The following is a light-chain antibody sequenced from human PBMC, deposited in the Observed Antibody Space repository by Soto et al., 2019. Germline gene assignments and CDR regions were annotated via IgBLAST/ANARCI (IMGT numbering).Light chain of an antibody. CDR2: DVS. CDR3: CSYAGGYTHAV. Sequence: QSVLTQPRSVSGPPGQSVSISCSGTSSDAGTYNYVSWYQQHPGKAPKLMIYDVSKRPSGVPDRFSGSKSGNTASLTISGLQAEDEADYYCCSYAGGYTHAVFGGGTKLTVL. J-gene: IGLJ2*01. V-gene: IGLV2-11*01. CDR1: SSDAGTYNY.